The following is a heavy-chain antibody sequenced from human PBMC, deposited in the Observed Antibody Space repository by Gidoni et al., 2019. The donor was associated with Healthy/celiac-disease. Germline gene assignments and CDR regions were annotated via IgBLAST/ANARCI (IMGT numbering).Heavy chain of an antibody. D-gene: IGHD3-16*01. V-gene: IGHV3-15*01. CDR1: GFTFSNAC. J-gene: IGHJ3*02. CDR2: IKSKTDGGTT. CDR3: TTDLTDYVWGSWLEGVFDI. Sequence: EVQLVESGGGLVKPGGSLRLSCAASGFTFSNACLSWVRQAPGKGLEWVGRIKSKTDGGTTDYAAPVKGRFTISRDDSKNTLYLQMNSLKTEDTAVYYCTTDLTDYVWGSWLEGVFDIWGQGTMVTVSS.